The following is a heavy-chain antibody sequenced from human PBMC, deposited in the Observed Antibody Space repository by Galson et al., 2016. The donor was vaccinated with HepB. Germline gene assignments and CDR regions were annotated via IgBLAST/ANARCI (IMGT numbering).Heavy chain of an antibody. V-gene: IGHV3-23*01. J-gene: IGHJ4*02. D-gene: IGHD1-14*01. CDR3: AKTPRSRTGEYFDY. CDR1: GFTFGTHA. CDR2: ITSSGGST. Sequence: SLRLSCAASGFTFGTHAMSWVRQAPGKGLEWVSAITSSGGSTYYADFVKDRFTISRDNSKNTMYLQMNSLRADDTALYYCAKTPRSRTGEYFDYWGQGTLVTVSS.